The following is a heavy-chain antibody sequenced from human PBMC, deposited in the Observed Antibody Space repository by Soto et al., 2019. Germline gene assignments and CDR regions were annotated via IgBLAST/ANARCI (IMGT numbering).Heavy chain of an antibody. CDR1: GFTFSSYA. D-gene: IGHD6-13*01. V-gene: IGHV3-23*01. J-gene: IGHJ6*02. CDR2: ISGSGGST. Sequence: SLRLSCAASGFTFSSYAMSWVRQAPGKGLEWVSAISGSGGSTYYADSVKGRFTISRDNSKNTLYLQMNSLRAEDTAVYYCAKSQRGSSSWDRYYYYGMDVWGQGTTVTVSS. CDR3: AKSQRGSSSWDRYYYYGMDV.